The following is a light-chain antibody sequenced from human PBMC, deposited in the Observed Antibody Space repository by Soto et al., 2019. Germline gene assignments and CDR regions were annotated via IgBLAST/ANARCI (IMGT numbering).Light chain of an antibody. CDR1: SSDVGNYNY. Sequence: QSALTQPASVSESPGQSITISCTGTSSDVGNYNYVSWYQHHPGKAPKLIIFEVSHRPSGVSNRFSGSKSGNTASLTISGLQTDDEADYFCFSYTANDNWVFGGGTKVTVL. CDR2: EVS. CDR3: FSYTANDNWV. J-gene: IGLJ3*02. V-gene: IGLV2-14*01.